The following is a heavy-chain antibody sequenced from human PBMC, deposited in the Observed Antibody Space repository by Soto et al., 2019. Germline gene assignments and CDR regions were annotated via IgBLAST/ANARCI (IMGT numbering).Heavy chain of an antibody. Sequence: GGSLRLSCAASGFTFSSYWMSWVRQAPGKGLEWVANIKQDGSEKYYVDSVKGRFTISRDNAKNSLYLQMNSLRAEDTAVYYCSRDPSGRKGVLVGTYSAYWGQGTLGTVPS. CDR2: IKQDGSEK. CDR3: SRDPSGRKGVLVGTYSAY. J-gene: IGHJ4*02. CDR1: GFTFSSYW. D-gene: IGHD2-8*02. V-gene: IGHV3-7*03.